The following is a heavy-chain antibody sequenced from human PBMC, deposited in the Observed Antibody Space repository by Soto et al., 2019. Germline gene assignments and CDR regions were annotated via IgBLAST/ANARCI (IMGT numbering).Heavy chain of an antibody. CDR3: AREAYYDSSGYYYGYYCYYGIDD. J-gene: IGHJ6*02. CDR2: ISYDGSNK. CDR1: GFTFSSYA. D-gene: IGHD3-22*01. Sequence: GGSLSLSCAASGFTFSSYAMHWVRQAPGKGLEWVAVISYDGSNKYYADSVKGRFTISRDNSKNTLYLQMNSLRAEDTAVYYSAREAYYDSSGYYYGYYCYYGIDDWGQGTPVTVSS. V-gene: IGHV3-30-3*01.